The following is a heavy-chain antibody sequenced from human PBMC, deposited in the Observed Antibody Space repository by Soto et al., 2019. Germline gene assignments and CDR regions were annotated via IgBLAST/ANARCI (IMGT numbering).Heavy chain of an antibody. CDR1: GGSISSYY. CDR3: ARWAALGAGSKQNAFDI. CDR2: IYYSGST. J-gene: IGHJ3*02. Sequence: SETLSLTCTVSGGSISSYYWSWIRQPPGKGLEWIGYIYYSGSTNYNPSLKSRVTISVDTSKNQFSLKLSSVTAADTAVYYCARWAALGAGSKQNAFDIWGQGTMVTVSS. V-gene: IGHV4-59*01. D-gene: IGHD6-6*01.